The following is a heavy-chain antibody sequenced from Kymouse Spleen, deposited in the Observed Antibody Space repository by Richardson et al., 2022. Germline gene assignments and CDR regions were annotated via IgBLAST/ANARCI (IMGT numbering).Heavy chain of an antibody. CDR2: IGTAGDT. V-gene: IGHV3-13*01. D-gene: IGHD3-3*01,IGHD3-9*01. CDR1: GFTFSSYD. Sequence: EVQLVESGGGLVQPGGSLRLSCAASGFTFSSYDMHWVRQATGKGLEWVSAIGTAGDTYYPGSVKGRFTISRENAKNSLYLQMNSLRAGDTAVYYCARAPYYDLRRYYYYGMDVWGQGTTVTVSS. CDR3: ARAPYYDLRRYYYYGMDV. J-gene: IGHJ6*02.